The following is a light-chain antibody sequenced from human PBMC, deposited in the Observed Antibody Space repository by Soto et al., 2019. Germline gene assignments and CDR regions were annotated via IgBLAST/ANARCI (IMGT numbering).Light chain of an antibody. Sequence: EIVLTQTPGIVSLSPGERAILSCRASQTVDSRYLAWYQQKHGQPPRLLIYGGSNRARGIPDRFGGSGSGTDFTLTISRLEPEDFAVYYCQKYNSVPGTFGPGTKVDIK. V-gene: IGKV3-20*01. CDR2: GGS. J-gene: IGKJ3*01. CDR3: QKYNSVPGT. CDR1: QTVDSRY.